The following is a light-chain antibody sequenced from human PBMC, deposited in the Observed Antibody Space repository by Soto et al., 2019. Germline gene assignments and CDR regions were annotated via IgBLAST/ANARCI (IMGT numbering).Light chain of an antibody. V-gene: IGKV3-15*01. J-gene: IGKJ5*01. CDR1: QRLLHSNGYNY. Sequence: DIVMTQSPLSLPVTPGEPASISCRSSQRLLHSNGYNYLDWYQQKPGQAPRLLIYGASTRATGIPARFSGSGSGTEFTLTISSLQSEDFAVYYCQQYNNWRITFGQGTRLEIK. CDR3: QQYNNWRIT. CDR2: GAS.